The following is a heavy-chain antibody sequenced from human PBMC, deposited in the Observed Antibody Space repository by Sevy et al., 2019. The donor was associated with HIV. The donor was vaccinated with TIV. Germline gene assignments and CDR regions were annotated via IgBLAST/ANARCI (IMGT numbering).Heavy chain of an antibody. D-gene: IGHD3-16*01. V-gene: IGHV1-69*13. CDR3: ARDWGSGNYVFDY. Sequence: ASVKVSCKASGGTFSSYAISWVRQAPGQGLEWMGGIIPIFGTANYAQKFQGRVTITADESTSTAYMELRSLGSEDTAVYYCARDWGSGNYVFDYWGQGTLVTVSS. CDR2: IIPIFGTA. CDR1: GGTFSSYA. J-gene: IGHJ4*02.